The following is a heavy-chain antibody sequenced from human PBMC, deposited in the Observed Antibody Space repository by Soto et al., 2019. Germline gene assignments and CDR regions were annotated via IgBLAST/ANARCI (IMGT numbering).Heavy chain of an antibody. CDR3: ARDTGRASADL. D-gene: IGHD6-13*01. J-gene: IGHJ5*02. CDR1: GFTFSYYE. V-gene: IGHV3-48*03. CDR2: ISHTDRLT. Sequence: EVQLAESGGDLVQPGWSLRLSCVGSGFTFSYYEMNWVRQSPGKVLERVAFISHTDRLTHYPDSVKGRFTISRDNAKNSLYLDMTNLRVEDTAVYYCARDTGRASADLWGQGTLVSVSS.